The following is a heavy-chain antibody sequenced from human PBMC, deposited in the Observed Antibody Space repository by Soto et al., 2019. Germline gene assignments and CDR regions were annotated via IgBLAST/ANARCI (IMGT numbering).Heavy chain of an antibody. Sequence: PSETLSLTCAVYGGSFSGYYCSWIRQPPGQGRERVGEMNNNGSTNYNQTPNSRVTISVATAKNQFSLKLKFVTATAADAAYYLSGRRYYDISTGYYKQFYFDYWGQGTLVTVSS. CDR1: GGSFSGYY. V-gene: IGHV4-34*01. CDR2: MNNNGST. J-gene: IGHJ4*02. CDR3: LSGRRYYDISTGYYKQFYFDY. D-gene: IGHD3-9*01.